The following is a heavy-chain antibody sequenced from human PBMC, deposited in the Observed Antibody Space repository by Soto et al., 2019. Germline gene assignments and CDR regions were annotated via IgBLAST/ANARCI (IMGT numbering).Heavy chain of an antibody. CDR1: GYTFTSYY. CDR3: ARDHGGPYYFDY. Sequence: QVQLVQSGAEVKKPGASVKVSCKASGYTFTSYYMHWVRQAPGQGLEWMGIINPSGGSTSYPQKFQGGVTLTRDTSTSTVYMELSSLRSEDTAVYYCARDHGGPYYFDYWGQGTLVTVSS. CDR2: INPSGGST. V-gene: IGHV1-46*03. D-gene: IGHD2-15*01. J-gene: IGHJ4*02.